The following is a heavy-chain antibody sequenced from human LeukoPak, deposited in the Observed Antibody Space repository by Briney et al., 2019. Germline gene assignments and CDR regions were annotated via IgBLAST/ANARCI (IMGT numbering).Heavy chain of an antibody. J-gene: IGHJ3*02. CDR3: AKGCSNLPDDAFDI. CDR2: ISSDGSKI. CDR1: GFIFSNYA. Sequence: PGGSLRLSFAASGFIFSNYAMHWVRQAPGKGLEWVALISSDGSKIYYADSVKGRFTISRDNSKNTLYLQMNSLRAEDTAVYYCAKGCSNLPDDAFDIWGQGTMVTVSS. V-gene: IGHV3-30*04. D-gene: IGHD4-11*01.